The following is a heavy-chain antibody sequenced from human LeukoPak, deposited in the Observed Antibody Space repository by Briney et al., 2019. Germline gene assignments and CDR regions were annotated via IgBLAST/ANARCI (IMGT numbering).Heavy chain of an antibody. D-gene: IGHD3-22*01. CDR1: GGSISSSSYY. Sequence: SETLSLTCTVSGGSISSSSYYWGWIRQSPVKGLEWIGSISYSGSTYYNPSLKSRVTISVDTSKNQFSLNLNSVTAADTAVYYCASPHYYDSSGYYYGDAFDIWGQGTMVTISS. J-gene: IGHJ3*02. CDR2: ISYSGST. V-gene: IGHV4-39*01. CDR3: ASPHYYDSSGYYYGDAFDI.